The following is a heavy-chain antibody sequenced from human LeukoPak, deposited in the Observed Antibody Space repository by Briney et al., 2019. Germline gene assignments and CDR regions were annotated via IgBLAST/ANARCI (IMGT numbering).Heavy chain of an antibody. Sequence: ASVKVSCKASGYTFTSYDINWVRQAPGQGLTWMGWMNPNSGNTGYARKFQGRVTMTRNTSISTAYMELSSLRSEDTAVYYCARGPGYYYYYYMDVWGKGTTVTVSS. CDR3: ARGPGYYYYYYMDV. J-gene: IGHJ6*03. V-gene: IGHV1-8*01. CDR1: GYTFTSYD. D-gene: IGHD1-14*01. CDR2: MNPNSGNT.